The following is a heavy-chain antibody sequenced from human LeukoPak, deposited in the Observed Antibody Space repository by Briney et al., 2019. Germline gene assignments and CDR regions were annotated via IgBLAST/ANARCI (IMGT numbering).Heavy chain of an antibody. Sequence: GASVKVSCKASGYTFTGYYMHWVRQAPGQGLEWMGWINPNSGGTNYAQKFQGRVTMTRGTSISTAYMELRRLRSDDTAVYYCAREATMILTWFETWGQGTLVTVSS. CDR1: GYTFTGYY. D-gene: IGHD3-22*01. J-gene: IGHJ5*02. V-gene: IGHV1-2*02. CDR2: INPNSGGT. CDR3: AREATMILTWFET.